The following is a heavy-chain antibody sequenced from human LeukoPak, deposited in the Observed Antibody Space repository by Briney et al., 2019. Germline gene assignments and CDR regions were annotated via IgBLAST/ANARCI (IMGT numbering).Heavy chain of an antibody. CDR3: ARSRFMITFGGVIVMDWFDP. Sequence: ASVKVSCKASGYIITGYYIHWVRQAPGQGLEWMGWINPNSGGTNYAQKFQGRVTMTRDTSISTAYMELSRLRSDDTAVYYCARSRFMITFGGVIVMDWFDPWGQGTLVTVSS. D-gene: IGHD3-16*02. CDR1: GYIITGYY. CDR2: INPNSGGT. V-gene: IGHV1-2*02. J-gene: IGHJ5*02.